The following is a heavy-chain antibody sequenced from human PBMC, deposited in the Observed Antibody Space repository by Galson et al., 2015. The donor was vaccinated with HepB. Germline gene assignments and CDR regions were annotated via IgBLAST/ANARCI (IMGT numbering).Heavy chain of an antibody. D-gene: IGHD6-13*01. V-gene: IGHV3-48*03. J-gene: IGHJ4*02. Sequence: SLRLSCAASGFTFSSYEMNWVRQAPGKGLEWVSYISSSGSTIYYADSVKGRFTISRDNAKNSLYLQMNSLRAEDTAVYYCARMVAAAGNRDPYYFDYWGQGTLVTVSS. CDR1: GFTFSSYE. CDR3: ARMVAAAGNRDPYYFDY. CDR2: ISSSGSTI.